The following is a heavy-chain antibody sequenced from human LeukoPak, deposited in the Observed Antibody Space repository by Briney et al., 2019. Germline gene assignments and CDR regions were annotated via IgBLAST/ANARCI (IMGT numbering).Heavy chain of an antibody. Sequence: GESLKISCKGSGYSFTSYWIGWVRQMPGKGLEWMGIIYPGDSDTRYSPPFQGQVTISADKSISTAYLQWSSLKASDTAMYYCARHVGIPSSWYNYYYYYMDVWGKGTTVTVSS. CDR1: GYSFTSYW. J-gene: IGHJ6*03. CDR3: ARHVGIPSSWYNYYYYYMDV. V-gene: IGHV5-51*01. D-gene: IGHD6-13*01. CDR2: IYPGDSDT.